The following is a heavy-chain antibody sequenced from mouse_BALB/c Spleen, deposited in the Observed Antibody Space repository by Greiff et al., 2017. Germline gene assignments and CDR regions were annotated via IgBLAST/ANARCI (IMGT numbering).Heavy chain of an antibody. CDR3: ARSGDGGGNFDY. V-gene: IGHV1S137*01. CDR1: GYTFTDYA. J-gene: IGHJ2*01. Sequence: VKLVESGAELVRPGVSVKISCKGSGYTFTDYAMHWVKQSHAKSLEWIGVISTYYGDASYNQKFKGKATMTVDKSSSTAYMELARLTSEDSAIYYCARSGDGGGNFDYWGQGTTLTVSS. D-gene: IGHD3-2*02. CDR2: ISTYYGDA.